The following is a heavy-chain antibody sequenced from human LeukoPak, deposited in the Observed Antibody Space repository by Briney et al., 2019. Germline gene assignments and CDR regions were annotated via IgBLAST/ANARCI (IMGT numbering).Heavy chain of an antibody. CDR1: GYSFTSYW. D-gene: IGHD1-26*01. CDR3: ARRDYSGSYDGDAFDI. J-gene: IGHJ3*02. V-gene: IGHV5-51*01. CDR2: IYPGDSDT. Sequence: GESLKISCKGSGYSFTSYWIGWVRQMPGKGLEWMGIIYPGDSDTRYSPSFQGQVTISADKSIGTAYLQWSSLKASDTAMYYCARRDYSGSYDGDAFDIWGQGTMVTVSP.